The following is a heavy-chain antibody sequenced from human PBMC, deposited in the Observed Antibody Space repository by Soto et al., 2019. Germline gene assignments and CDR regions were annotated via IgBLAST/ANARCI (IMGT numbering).Heavy chain of an antibody. V-gene: IGHV1-18*01. CDR3: VRETIPQMCYYGTDV. CDR2: ISGYNGKI. Sequence: ASVKVSCKASGYTFTNYGISWVRQAPGQGLEWIGWISGYNGKIDYAQKVQGRITMTTDTSTSTAFMELRSLRSDDTAVYYCVRETIPQMCYYGTDVWGQGTTVTVSS. J-gene: IGHJ6*02. CDR1: GYTFTNYG. D-gene: IGHD3-3*01.